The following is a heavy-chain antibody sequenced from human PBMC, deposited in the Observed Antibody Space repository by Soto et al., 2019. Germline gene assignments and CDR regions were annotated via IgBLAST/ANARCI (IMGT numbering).Heavy chain of an antibody. CDR1: GRIFSSFP. CDR3: AGVVSREAYNYGIDQ. Sequence: QVQVVQSGAEVKKPGSSVKISCKASGRIFSSFPTSWVRQVPGQGLEWMGGVISASGAVTYAPKFQGRVTMTAVNTAGIAYMECTSLTSEAAAIYYGAGVVSREAYNYGIDQWGPGTMVTVSS. J-gene: IGHJ1*01. CDR2: VISASGAV. V-gene: IGHV1-69*06. D-gene: IGHD3-10*01.